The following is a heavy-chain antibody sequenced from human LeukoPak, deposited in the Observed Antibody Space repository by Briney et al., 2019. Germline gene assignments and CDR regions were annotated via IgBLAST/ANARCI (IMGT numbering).Heavy chain of an antibody. V-gene: IGHV1-2*02. Sequence: ASVKVSCKASGYTFTDYYMHWLRQAPGQGLEWMGWMHPNSGGTNYAQKFQGRVTMTRDTSISTAYMDLSSLRSDDTAVYYCARDFSAAFDIWGQGTMVTVSS. J-gene: IGHJ3*02. CDR1: GYTFTDYY. CDR3: ARDFSAAFDI. CDR2: MHPNSGGT. D-gene: IGHD2/OR15-2a*01.